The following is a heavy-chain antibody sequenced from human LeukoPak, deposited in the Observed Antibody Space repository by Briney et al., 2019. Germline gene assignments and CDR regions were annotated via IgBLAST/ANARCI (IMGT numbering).Heavy chain of an antibody. Sequence: PGGSLRLSCAASGFTFSSYGMHWVRQAPGKGLEWVAVIWYDGSNKYYADSVKGRFTISRDNSKNTLYLQMNSLRAEDTAVYYCARVGGRGLYYGSGSYYYYGMDVWGKGTTVTVSS. CDR3: ARVGGRGLYYGSGSYYYYGMDV. J-gene: IGHJ6*04. CDR1: GFTFSSYG. CDR2: IWYDGSNK. D-gene: IGHD3-10*01. V-gene: IGHV3-33*01.